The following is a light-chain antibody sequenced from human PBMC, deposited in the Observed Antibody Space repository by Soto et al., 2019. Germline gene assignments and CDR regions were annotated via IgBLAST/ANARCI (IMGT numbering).Light chain of an antibody. V-gene: IGKV1-5*03. J-gene: IGKJ1*01. CDR1: QSISSW. CDR2: KAS. CDR3: QQYNSYWT. Sequence: DIQMTQSPSTLSASVGDRVTITCRASQSISSWLAWYQQKPGKAPKLLIYKASSLESGVPSRFSGSGSGTEFTLTISSRQPDDFATYYSQQYNSYWTFGQGTKVKIK.